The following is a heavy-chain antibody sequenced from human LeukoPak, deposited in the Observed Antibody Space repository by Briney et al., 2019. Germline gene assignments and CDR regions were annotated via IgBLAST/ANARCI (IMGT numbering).Heavy chain of an antibody. D-gene: IGHD2-2*02. CDR3: ARYHCTSTSCNNFDY. CDR2: IYYSGST. Sequence: SETLSLTCTVSGGSISNYYWSWIRQPPGKGLEWIGYIYYSGSTNYNPSLKSRVTISVDTSKNQFSLKLSSVTAADTAVYYCARYHCTSTSCNNFDYWGQGTLVTVSS. CDR1: GGSISNYY. V-gene: IGHV4-59*01. J-gene: IGHJ4*02.